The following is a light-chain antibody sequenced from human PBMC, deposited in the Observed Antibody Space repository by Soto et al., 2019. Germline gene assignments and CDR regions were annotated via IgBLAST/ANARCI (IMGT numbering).Light chain of an antibody. CDR1: QSISTW. V-gene: IGKV1-5*03. Sequence: DIQMTQSPSTLSASVGDRVTITCRASQSISTWLAWYQQKPGKAPKLLVYKASTLETGVASRFSGSGSGTEFTLTISSLQPDDFATYYCQLYDTYGPSFTFGPGTKVDMK. J-gene: IGKJ3*01. CDR3: QLYDTYGPSFT. CDR2: KAS.